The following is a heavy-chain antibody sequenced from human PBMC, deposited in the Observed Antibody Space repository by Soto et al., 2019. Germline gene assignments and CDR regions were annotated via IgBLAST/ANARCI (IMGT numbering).Heavy chain of an antibody. D-gene: IGHD3-10*02. Sequence: QVQLVESGGGVVQPGRSLRLSCAASGFTFSSYAMHWVRQAPGKGLEWVAGLWYDGSITHYTDSVKGRVTISRDNSRYTLSLQMNSLRVEDTAVYYCARGRSNYYVPDYFDYCGQGTLVTVSS. CDR1: GFTFSSYA. J-gene: IGHJ4*02. CDR3: ARGRSNYYVPDYFDY. CDR2: LWYDGSIT. V-gene: IGHV3-33*01.